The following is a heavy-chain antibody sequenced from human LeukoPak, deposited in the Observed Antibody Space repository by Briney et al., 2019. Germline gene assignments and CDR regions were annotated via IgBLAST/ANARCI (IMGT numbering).Heavy chain of an antibody. D-gene: IGHD3-9*01. V-gene: IGHV1-2*02. Sequence: ASVKVSCKASGYTFTAYHIHWVRQAPGQGLEWMGWINTNSGDTNYAQKFQDRVTMTRDTSITTAYMELSRLRSDDTAIYYCARLLLVSNYWGQGTLVTVSS. CDR1: GYTFTAYH. CDR3: ARLLLVSNY. J-gene: IGHJ4*02. CDR2: INTNSGDT.